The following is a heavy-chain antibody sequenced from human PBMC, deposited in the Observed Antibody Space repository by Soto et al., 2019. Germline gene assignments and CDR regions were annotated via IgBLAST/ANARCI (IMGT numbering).Heavy chain of an antibody. Sequence: QVTLKESVPVVVKPTETLTLTCTVSGFSLRNARMGVSWIRQPAGKAPEWLAHIVSNDEKSYNKSLQTRLTISKDTSKSQVVLTMTYMDPVDTATYFCARMLAVNYYYYYLDVWGEGTTVTVSS. J-gene: IGHJ6*03. D-gene: IGHD3-22*01. V-gene: IGHV2-26*01. CDR2: IVSNDEK. CDR3: ARMLAVNYYYYYLDV. CDR1: GFSLRNARMG.